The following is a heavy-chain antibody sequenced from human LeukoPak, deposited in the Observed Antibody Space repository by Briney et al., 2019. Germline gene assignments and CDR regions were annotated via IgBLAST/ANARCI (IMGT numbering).Heavy chain of an antibody. Sequence: SETLSLTCAVYGGSFSGYYWSWIRQPPGKGLEWIGEINHSGSTNYNPSLKSRVTISVDTSKNQFSLKLSSVTAADTAVYYCARVLIPTYYYDSSGYYVDYWAREPWSPSPQ. CDR3: ARVLIPTYYYDSSGYYVDY. CDR2: INHSGST. D-gene: IGHD3-22*01. V-gene: IGHV4-34*01. J-gene: IGHJ4*02. CDR1: GGSFSGYY.